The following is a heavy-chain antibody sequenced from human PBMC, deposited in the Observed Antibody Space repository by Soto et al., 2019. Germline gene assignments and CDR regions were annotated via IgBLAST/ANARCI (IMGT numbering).Heavy chain of an antibody. CDR3: ARPPGECSGGSSRYYYYGMDV. D-gene: IGHD2-15*01. V-gene: IGHV1-69*12. CDR2: IIPIFGTA. J-gene: IGHJ6*02. Sequence: QVQLVQSGAEVKKPGSSVKVSCKASGGTFSSYAISWVRQAPGQGLEWMGGIIPIFGTANYAQKFQGRVTITADECTTTAYLEPNSLSSEDPAMSYCARPPGECSGGSSRYYYYGMDVWGQGTTVTVSS. CDR1: GGTFSSYA.